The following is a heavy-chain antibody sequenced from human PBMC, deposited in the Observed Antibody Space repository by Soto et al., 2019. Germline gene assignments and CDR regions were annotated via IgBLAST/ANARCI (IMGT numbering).Heavy chain of an antibody. CDR2: IYSGGST. D-gene: IGHD3-22*01. CDR3: ARDYVGGYYDSSGLTGYRGYAFDI. V-gene: IGHV3-53*01. CDR1: GFTVSSNY. Sequence: GGSLRLSCAASGFTVSSNYMSWVRQAPGKGLEWVSVIYSGGSTYYADSVKGRFTISRDNSKNTLYLQMNSLRAEDTAVYYCARDYVGGYYDSSGLTGYRGYAFDIWGQGTMVTVSS. J-gene: IGHJ3*02.